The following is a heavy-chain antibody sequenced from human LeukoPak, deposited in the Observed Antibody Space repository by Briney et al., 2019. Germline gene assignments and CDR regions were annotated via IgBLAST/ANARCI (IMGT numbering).Heavy chain of an antibody. D-gene: IGHD3-22*01. CDR1: GFTFSDYN. CDR3: AKDRYDSSGYYPLD. V-gene: IGHV3-11*01. CDR2: ITNGGSTI. Sequence: PGGSLRLSCAASGFTFSDYNMNWVRQAPGKGLEWVSYITNGGSTIHHADSVKGRFTISRDNAKKTLYLQMNSLRAEDTAVYYCAKDRYDSSGYYPLDWGQGTLVTVSS. J-gene: IGHJ4*02.